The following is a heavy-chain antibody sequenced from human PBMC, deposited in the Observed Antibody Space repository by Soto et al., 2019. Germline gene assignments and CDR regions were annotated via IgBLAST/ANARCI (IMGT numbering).Heavy chain of an antibody. V-gene: IGHV1-3*01. CDR3: ARRANYYDGSGSYTVYAFDI. D-gene: IGHD3-22*01. J-gene: IGHJ3*02. Sequence: ASVKVSCKASGYSFTSYAIHWVRQAPGQRLEWMGWIDAGNGNTKYSQKFQGRVTITRDTSATTAYMELSSLRSEDTAVYYCARRANYYDGSGSYTVYAFDIWGQGTMVTVSS. CDR2: IDAGNGNT. CDR1: GYSFTSYA.